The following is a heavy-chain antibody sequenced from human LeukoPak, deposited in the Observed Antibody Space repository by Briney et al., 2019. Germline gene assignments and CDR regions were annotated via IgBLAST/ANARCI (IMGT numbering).Heavy chain of an antibody. J-gene: IGHJ4*02. CDR2: FDPEDGET. CDR3: ATNPSLYRPMTPLGQPSMTTVTRSWRY. D-gene: IGHD4-17*01. Sequence: ASVKVSCKVSGYTLTELSMHWVRQAPGKGLEWMGGFDPEDGETIYAQKFQGRVTMTEDTSTDTAYMELSSLRSEDTAVYYCATNPSLYRPMTPLGQPSMTTVTRSWRYWGQGTLVTVSS. V-gene: IGHV1-24*01. CDR1: GYTLTELS.